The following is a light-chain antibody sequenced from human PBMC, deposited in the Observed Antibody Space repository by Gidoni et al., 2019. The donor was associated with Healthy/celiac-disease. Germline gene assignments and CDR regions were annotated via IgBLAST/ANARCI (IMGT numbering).Light chain of an antibody. Sequence: EILMTQSPSTLSASVGDRVTITCRASQSLSSWLAWYKQEPGKAPKRLLYDASSWESVVPSRYSGSGSVTELTRSISSQQPDDVATYGGQQYKSYGPGAFGQXTKVEIK. V-gene: IGKV1-5*01. CDR3: QQYKSYGPGA. CDR2: DAS. J-gene: IGKJ1*01. CDR1: QSLSSW.